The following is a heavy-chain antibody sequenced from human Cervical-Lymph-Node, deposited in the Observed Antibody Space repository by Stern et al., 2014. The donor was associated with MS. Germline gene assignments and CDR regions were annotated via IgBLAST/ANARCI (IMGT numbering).Heavy chain of an antibody. Sequence: EVQLVESGGGLVQPGESLRLSCAASGFTLSRYWMHWVRQAPGKGLVWISRMNNDGSTTNYADSVKGRFPISRDNAKNMAYLHLTSLRVDAAGVYFCARVVKGDGNYTLEKWGQGTLVTFSS. CDR3: ARVVKGDGNYTLEK. V-gene: IGHV3-74*01. J-gene: IGHJ4*02. CDR1: GFTLSRYW. CDR2: MNNDGSTT. D-gene: IGHD1-7*01.